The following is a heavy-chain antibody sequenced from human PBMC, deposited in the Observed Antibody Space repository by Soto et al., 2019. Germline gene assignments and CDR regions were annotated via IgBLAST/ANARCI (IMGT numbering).Heavy chain of an antibody. CDR1: GGSISSSSYF. CDR2: IYYSGST. J-gene: IGHJ5*02. D-gene: IGHD2-21*02. CDR3: ARHPSDFWFDP. Sequence: QLQLQESGPGLVKPSETLSLTCSVSGGSISSSSYFWGWIRQPPGKGLERIGSIYYSGSTYYNPSRKSRVTVSVDTSRNQSSLKLSSVTAADTAVYYCARHPSDFWFDPWGQGTLVTVSS. V-gene: IGHV4-39*01.